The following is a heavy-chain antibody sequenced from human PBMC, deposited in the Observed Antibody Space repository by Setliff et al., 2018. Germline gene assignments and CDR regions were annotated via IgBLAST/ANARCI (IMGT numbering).Heavy chain of an antibody. CDR3: ATGPRDNRNFLNWLGS. V-gene: IGHV3-15*01. CDR1: GFTFKNAW. CDR2: IKSTTEDAST. Sequence: PGGSLRLSCAASGFTFKNAWMTWVRQAPGKGLEWVGRIKSTTEDASTDLAAAVKGRFTMSRDDSKNTVYLQMSSLKSEDTAVYYCATGPRDNRNFLNWLGSWGQGTLVTVSS. D-gene: IGHD3-9*01. J-gene: IGHJ5*01.